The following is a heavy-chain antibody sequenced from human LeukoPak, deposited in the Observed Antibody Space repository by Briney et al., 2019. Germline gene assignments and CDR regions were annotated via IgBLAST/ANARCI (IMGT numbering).Heavy chain of an antibody. V-gene: IGHV4-59*01. D-gene: IGHD3-10*01. CDR2: IFYSGST. J-gene: IGHJ5*02. CDR3: ARDRITMVRGVIISHWFDP. CDR1: GGSISSYY. Sequence: SETLSLTCTVSGGSISSYYGSWIRQPPGKGLEWVGYIFYSGSTNYNPSLKRRVTISVDTSKNLFSLKLSSVTAADTAVYYCARDRITMVRGVIISHWFDPWGQGPLVTVSS.